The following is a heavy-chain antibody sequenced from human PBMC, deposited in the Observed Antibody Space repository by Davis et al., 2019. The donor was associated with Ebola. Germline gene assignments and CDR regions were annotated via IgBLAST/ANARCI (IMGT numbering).Heavy chain of an antibody. CDR1: GGTFSSYA. Sequence: SVKVSCKASGGTFSSYAISWVRQAPGQGLEWMGRIIPILGIANYAQKFQERVTITRDMSTSTAYMELSSLRSEDTAVYYCAAGITIFGVNNWFDPWGQGTLVTVSS. J-gene: IGHJ5*02. D-gene: IGHD3-3*01. CDR3: AAGITIFGVNNWFDP. CDR2: IIPILGIA. V-gene: IGHV1-69*04.